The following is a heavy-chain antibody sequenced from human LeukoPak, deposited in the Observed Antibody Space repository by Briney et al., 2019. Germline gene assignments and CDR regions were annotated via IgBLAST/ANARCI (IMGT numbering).Heavy chain of an antibody. CDR1: GFTLSSYW. CDR3: VRDFSGRFDY. CDR2: IKQDGSEK. J-gene: IGHJ4*02. D-gene: IGHD3-3*01. V-gene: IGHV3-7*05. Sequence: GGSLRLSCAASGFTLSSYWMSWVRQAPGKGLEWVANIKQDGSEKYYVDSVKGRFTISRDNAKNSLYLQMNSLRAEDTAVYYCVRDFSGRFDYWGQGTLVTVSS.